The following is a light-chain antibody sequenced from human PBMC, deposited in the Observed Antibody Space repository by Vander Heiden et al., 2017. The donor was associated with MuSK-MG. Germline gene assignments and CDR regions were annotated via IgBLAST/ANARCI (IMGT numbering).Light chain of an antibody. J-gene: IGKJ2*02. Sequence: DIQMTQSPSTLSASVGDRVTITCRASQSISSWLAWYQQKPGKAPKLLIYDASSLESGVPSRFSGSGSGTEFTLTIISLQPDDFATYYCRQEYSYPRTFGQGTKLEIK. V-gene: IGKV1-5*01. CDR1: QSISSW. CDR3: RQEYSYPRT. CDR2: DAS.